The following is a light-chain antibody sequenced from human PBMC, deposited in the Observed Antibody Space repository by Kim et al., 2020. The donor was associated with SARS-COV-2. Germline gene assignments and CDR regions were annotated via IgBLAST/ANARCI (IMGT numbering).Light chain of an antibody. CDR2: QDS. Sequence: SYELTQPPSVFVSPGQTASITCSGDKLGDKHACWYQQKPGQSPVLVIYQDSKRPSGIPERFSGSNSGNTATLTISGTQAMDEADYYCQAWDSSTAVFGGGTQLTVL. CDR3: QAWDSSTAV. CDR1: KLGDKH. J-gene: IGLJ3*02. V-gene: IGLV3-1*01.